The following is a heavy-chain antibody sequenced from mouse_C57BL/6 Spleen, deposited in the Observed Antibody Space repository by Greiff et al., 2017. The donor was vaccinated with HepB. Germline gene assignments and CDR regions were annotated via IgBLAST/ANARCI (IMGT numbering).Heavy chain of an antibody. CDR1: GYAFSSSW. J-gene: IGHJ4*01. CDR3: ARTYYGPYYYAMDY. Sequence: QVQLQQSGPELVKPGASVKISCKASGYAFSSSWMNWVKQRPGKGLEWIGRIYPGDGDTNYNGKFKGKATLTADKSSSTAYMQLSSLTSEDSAVYFCARTYYGPYYYAMDYWGQGTSVTVSS. D-gene: IGHD1-1*01. CDR2: IYPGDGDT. V-gene: IGHV1-82*01.